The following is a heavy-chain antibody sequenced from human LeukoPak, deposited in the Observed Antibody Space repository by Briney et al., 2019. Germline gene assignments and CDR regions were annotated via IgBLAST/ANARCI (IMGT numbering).Heavy chain of an antibody. D-gene: IGHD2-21*02. V-gene: IGHV3-21*01. CDR3: ARDLVVVTAIARGPDDY. Sequence: GGSLRLSCAASGFTFSSYSMNWVRQAPGKGLEWVSSISSSSSYIYYADSAKGRFTISRDNAKNSLYLQMNSLRAEDTAVYYCARDLVVVTAIARGPDDYWGQGTLVTVSS. CDR2: ISSSSSYI. CDR1: GFTFSSYS. J-gene: IGHJ4*02.